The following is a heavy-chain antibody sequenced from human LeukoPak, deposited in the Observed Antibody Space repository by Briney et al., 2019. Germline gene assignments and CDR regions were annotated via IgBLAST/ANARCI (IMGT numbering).Heavy chain of an antibody. V-gene: IGHV4-31*03. CDR3: ARGGGGNFDY. Sequence: SQTLSLTCTVSGGSISSGGYYWSWIRQHPGKGLERIGYIYYSGSTYYNPSLKSRVTISVDTSKNQFSLKLSSVTAADTAVYYCARGGGGNFDYWGQGTLVTVSS. D-gene: IGHD3-16*01. CDR2: IYYSGST. CDR1: GGSISSGGYY. J-gene: IGHJ4*02.